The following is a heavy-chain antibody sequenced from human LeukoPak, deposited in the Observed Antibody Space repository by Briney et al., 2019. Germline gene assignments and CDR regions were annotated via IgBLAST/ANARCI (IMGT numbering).Heavy chain of an antibody. D-gene: IGHD3-3*01. CDR3: ARESAYFGVKAFDM. J-gene: IGHJ3*02. CDR2: INHSGST. CDR1: GFTFSAYA. V-gene: IGHV4-34*01. Sequence: GSLRLSCAASGFTFSAYAMSWVRQAPGKGLEWIGEINHSGSTNHNPSLKSRVSISIDTSKNQFSLKLSSVTAADTAVYYCARESAYFGVKAFDMWGQGTKVTVSS.